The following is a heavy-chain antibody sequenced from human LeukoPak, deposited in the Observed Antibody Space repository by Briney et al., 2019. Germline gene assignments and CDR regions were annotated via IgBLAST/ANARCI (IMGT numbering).Heavy chain of an antibody. D-gene: IGHD3-10*01. Sequence: GGSLRLSCAASGFTFSDYYMSWIRQAPGKGLEWVSYISSSGSTIYYADSVKGRFTISRDNAKNSLYLQMNSLRAEDTAVYYCAKDWRYYGSGYYMDVWGKGTTVTISS. CDR3: AKDWRYYGSGYYMDV. CDR1: GFTFSDYY. J-gene: IGHJ6*03. V-gene: IGHV3-11*01. CDR2: ISSSGSTI.